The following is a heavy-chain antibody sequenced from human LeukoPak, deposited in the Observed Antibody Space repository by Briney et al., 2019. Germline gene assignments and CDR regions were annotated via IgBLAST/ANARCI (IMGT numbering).Heavy chain of an antibody. D-gene: IGHD2-15*01. CDR1: GGSISSYY. V-gene: IGHV4-59*01. J-gene: IGHJ6*03. CDR2: IHYSGST. CDR3: ARTTEGYCRGRSCYSYYYYMDV. Sequence: PSETLSLTCTVSGGSISSYYWSWLRQPPGKGLEWVGYIHYSGSTNYNPSLKSRVTISVDTSKNQFSLKLSSVTAADTDVYYCARTTEGYCRGRSCYSYYYYMDVWGKGTTVTVSS.